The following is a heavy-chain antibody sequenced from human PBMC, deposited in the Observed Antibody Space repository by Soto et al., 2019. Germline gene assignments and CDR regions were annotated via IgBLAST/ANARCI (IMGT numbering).Heavy chain of an antibody. CDR3: TTDKDCSSTSCYTGYYYYYYMDV. J-gene: IGHJ6*03. CDR1: GFTFSNAW. CDR2: IKSKTDGGTT. V-gene: IGHV3-15*01. Sequence: GGSLRLSCAASGFTFSNAWMSWVRQAPGNGLEWVGRIKSKTDGGTTDYAAPVKGRFTISRDDSKNTLYLQMNSLKTEDTAVYYCTTDKDCSSTSCYTGYYYYYYMDVWGKGTTVTVSS. D-gene: IGHD2-2*02.